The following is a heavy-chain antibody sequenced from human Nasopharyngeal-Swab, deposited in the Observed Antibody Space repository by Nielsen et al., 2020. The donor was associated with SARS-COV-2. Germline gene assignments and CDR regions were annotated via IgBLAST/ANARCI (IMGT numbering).Heavy chain of an antibody. Sequence: ASVKVSCKASGGTFSSYAISWVRQAPGQGLEWMGWISAYNGHTNYAQKVQGRVTMTTDTSTSTAYMELRSLRADDTAVYYCARVSTTRNWFDPWGQGALVTVSS. V-gene: IGHV1-18*01. CDR3: ARVSTTRNWFDP. CDR1: GGTFSSYA. D-gene: IGHD1-1*01. J-gene: IGHJ5*02. CDR2: ISAYNGHT.